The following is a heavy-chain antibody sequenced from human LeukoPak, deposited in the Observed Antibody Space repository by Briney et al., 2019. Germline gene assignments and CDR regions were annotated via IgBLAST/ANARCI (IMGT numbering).Heavy chain of an antibody. V-gene: IGHV3-33*01. CDR3: AGAFGSYIDS. CDR1: GFSVSTYG. D-gene: IGHD3-3*01. Sequence: PGGSLRLSCAASGFSVSTYGMHWVRQAPGKGLEWVAVIWYDGTKKFYADPVKGRFTISRDISKNMLYLQMNSLRDEDTALYYCAGAFGSYIDSWGQGTLVTVTS. J-gene: IGHJ4*02. CDR2: IWYDGTKK.